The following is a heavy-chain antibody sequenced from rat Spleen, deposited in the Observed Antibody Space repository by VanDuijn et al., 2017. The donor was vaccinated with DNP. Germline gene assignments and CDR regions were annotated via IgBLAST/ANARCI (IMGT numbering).Heavy chain of an antibody. CDR3: ASNYDGYYHQTMDA. D-gene: IGHD1-12*03. V-gene: IGHV2-6*01. CDR1: GFSLTSYA. J-gene: IGHJ4*01. CDR2: ISSGGDA. Sequence: QVQLKESGPGLVQPSQTLSLTCTVPGFSLTSYAVRWVRQPPGKGLKWIATISSGGDAFYNSALKSRLSISRDTSKSQVFLRMNSVQTEDTAMYFCASNYDGYYHQTMDAWGQGTSVTVSS.